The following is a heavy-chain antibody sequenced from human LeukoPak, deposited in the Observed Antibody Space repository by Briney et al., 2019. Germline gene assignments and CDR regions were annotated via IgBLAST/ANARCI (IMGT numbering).Heavy chain of an antibody. V-gene: IGHV3-30-3*01. Sequence: GGSLRLSCAASGFTFSSYAMHWVRQAPGKGLEWVAVISYDGSNKYYADSVKGRFTISRDNSKNTLYLQMNSLRAEDTAVYFCAKNFYGDYNVFFDYWGQGTLVTVSS. CDR1: GFTFSSYA. CDR2: ISYDGSNK. J-gene: IGHJ4*02. CDR3: AKNFYGDYNVFFDY. D-gene: IGHD4-17*01.